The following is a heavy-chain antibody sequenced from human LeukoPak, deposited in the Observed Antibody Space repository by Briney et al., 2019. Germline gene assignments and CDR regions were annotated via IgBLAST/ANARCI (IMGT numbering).Heavy chain of an antibody. Sequence: ASVKVSCKASGYTFTGYYMHWVRRAPGQGLEWMGWINPNSGGTNYAQKFQGRVTMTRDTSISTAYMELSRLTSDDTAVYYCARASITIFGVVSPLDYWGQGTLVTVSS. CDR2: INPNSGGT. V-gene: IGHV1-2*02. CDR1: GYTFTGYY. CDR3: ARASITIFGVVSPLDY. D-gene: IGHD3-3*01. J-gene: IGHJ4*02.